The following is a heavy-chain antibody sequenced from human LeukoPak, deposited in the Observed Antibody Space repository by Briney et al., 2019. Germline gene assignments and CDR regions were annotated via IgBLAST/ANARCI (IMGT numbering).Heavy chain of an antibody. V-gene: IGHV3-53*01. CDR2: IYSGGST. CDR3: ARAGSGYDLSIGGFDC. Sequence: GGSLRLSCAASGFTVSSNYMSWVRQAPGKGLEWVSVIYSGGSTYYADSVKGRFTISRDNSKNTMYLQMNSLRAEDTAVYYCARAGSGYDLSIGGFDCWGQGTLVTVSS. J-gene: IGHJ4*02. CDR1: GFTVSSNY. D-gene: IGHD5-12*01.